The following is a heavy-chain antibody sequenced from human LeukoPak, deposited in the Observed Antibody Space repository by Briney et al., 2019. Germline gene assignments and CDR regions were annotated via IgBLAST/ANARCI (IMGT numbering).Heavy chain of an antibody. D-gene: IGHD3-10*01. CDR1: GGSFSGYY. V-gene: IGHV4-34*01. Sequence: SETLSLTCAVYGGSFSGYYWSWIRQPPGKGLEWIGEINHGGSTNYNPSLKSRVTISVDTSKNQFSLKLSSVTAADTAVYYCARPIWSRKHTSGAFDIWGQGTMVTVSS. CDR2: INHGGST. J-gene: IGHJ3*02. CDR3: ARPIWSRKHTSGAFDI.